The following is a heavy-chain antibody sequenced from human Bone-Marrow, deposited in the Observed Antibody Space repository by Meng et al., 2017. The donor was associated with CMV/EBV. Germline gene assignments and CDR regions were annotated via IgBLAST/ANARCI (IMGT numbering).Heavy chain of an antibody. CDR2: INHSGST. CDR3: ARDRLRYFDL. Sequence: GSLRLSCAVYGGSLSGYYWSWIRQPPGKGLEWIGEINHSGSTNYNPSLKSRVTISVDTSKNQFSLKLSSVTATATAVYYCARDRLRYFDLWGRGTLVTVSS. J-gene: IGHJ2*01. CDR1: GGSLSGYY. D-gene: IGHD2-21*01. V-gene: IGHV4-34*01.